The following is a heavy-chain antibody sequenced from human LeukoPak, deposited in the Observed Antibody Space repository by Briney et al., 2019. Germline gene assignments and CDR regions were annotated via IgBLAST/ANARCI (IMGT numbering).Heavy chain of an antibody. V-gene: IGHV3-33*01. CDR2: IWYDGSNK. Sequence: PGRSLRLSCAASGFTFSSYGMHWVRQAPGKGLEWVAVIWYDGSNKYYADSVKGRFTISRDNSKNTLYLQMNSLRVDDAAVYYCARSTKGDSDHWGQGTLVTVSS. D-gene: IGHD3-10*01. CDR1: GFTFSSYG. CDR3: ARSTKGDSDH. J-gene: IGHJ4*02.